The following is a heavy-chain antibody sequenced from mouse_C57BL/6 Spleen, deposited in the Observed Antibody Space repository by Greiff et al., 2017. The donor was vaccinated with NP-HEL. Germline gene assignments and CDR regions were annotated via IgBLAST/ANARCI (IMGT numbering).Heavy chain of an antibody. D-gene: IGHD3-1*01. CDR1: GYAFSSSW. J-gene: IGHJ2*01. V-gene: IGHV1-82*01. CDR3: ASRGIGDPYYFDY. CDR2: IYPGDGDT. Sequence: QVQLQQSGPELVKPGASVKISCKASGYAFSSSWMNWVKQRPGKGLEWIGRIYPGDGDTNYNGKFKGKATLTADKSSSTAYMQLSSLTSEDSAVYFCASRGIGDPYYFDYWGQGTTLTVSS.